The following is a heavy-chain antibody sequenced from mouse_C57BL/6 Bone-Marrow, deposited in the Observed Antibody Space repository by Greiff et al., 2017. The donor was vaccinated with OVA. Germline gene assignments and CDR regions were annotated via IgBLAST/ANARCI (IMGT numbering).Heavy chain of an antibody. CDR2: IYPGSGST. V-gene: IGHV1-55*01. CDR3: ARSDLLWLRRGDY. CDR1: GDTFTSYW. Sequence: QVQLQQPGAELVKPGASVKMSCKASGDTFTSYWITWVKQRPGQGLEWIGDIYPGSGSTNYNEKFKSKATLTVDTSSSTAYMQLSSLTSEDSAVYYCARSDLLWLRRGDYWGQGTTLTVSS. D-gene: IGHD2-2*01. J-gene: IGHJ2*01.